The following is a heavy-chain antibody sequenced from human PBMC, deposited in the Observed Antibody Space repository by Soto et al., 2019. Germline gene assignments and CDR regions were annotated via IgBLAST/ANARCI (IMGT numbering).Heavy chain of an antibody. D-gene: IGHD2-2*01. V-gene: IGHV4-59*01. J-gene: IGHJ4*02. CDR3: ARADPAASVGY. Sequence: SETLSLTCTVSGGSISSYYWSWIRQPPGKGLEWIGYISYSGSTYYNPSLKSRVSISADTSKNQFSLRMNSMIAADTAVYYCARADPAASVGYWGQGTLVTVSS. CDR1: GGSISSYY. CDR2: ISYSGST.